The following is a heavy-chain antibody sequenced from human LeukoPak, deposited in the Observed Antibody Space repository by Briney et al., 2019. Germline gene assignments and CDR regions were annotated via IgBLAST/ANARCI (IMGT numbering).Heavy chain of an antibody. V-gene: IGHV1-69*05. CDR3: ARERTAGSSSGYYRPKYYFDY. CDR2: IIPIFGTA. Sequence: SVKVSCKASGGTFSSYAISWVRQAPGQGLEWMGGIIPIFGTANYAQKFQGRVTITTDESTSTAYMELSSLRSEDTAVYYCARERTAGSSSGYYRPKYYFDYWGQGTLDTVSS. J-gene: IGHJ4*02. CDR1: GGTFSSYA. D-gene: IGHD3-22*01.